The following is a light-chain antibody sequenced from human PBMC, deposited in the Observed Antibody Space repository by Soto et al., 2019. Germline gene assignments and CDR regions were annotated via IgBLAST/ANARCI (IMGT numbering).Light chain of an antibody. Sequence: EIVVPQSPYTLPSSLVDRVTITCRASQSVSSLLAWYQQKPGQAPRLLIYDASNWATGIPARFSGSGSGTEFTLTISSLEPEDFAVYYCQQRSNWPRTFGGGTKVDIK. J-gene: IGKJ4*01. CDR2: DAS. V-gene: IGKV3-11*01. CDR3: QQRSNWPRT. CDR1: QSVSSL.